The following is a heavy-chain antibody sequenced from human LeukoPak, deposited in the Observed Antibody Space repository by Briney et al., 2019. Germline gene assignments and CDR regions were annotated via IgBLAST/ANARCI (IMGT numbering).Heavy chain of an antibody. CDR2: IYYSGST. Sequence: PSETLSLTCTVSGGSISSSGYYWGWIRQPPGKGLEWIGRIYYSGSTYYNPSLNSRLAISVDTSKNQFSLKLSSVTAADTAVYYCARHTGSNWSFDYWGQGTLVTVSS. J-gene: IGHJ4*02. D-gene: IGHD6-13*01. CDR1: GGSISSSGYY. V-gene: IGHV4-39*01. CDR3: ARHTGSNWSFDY.